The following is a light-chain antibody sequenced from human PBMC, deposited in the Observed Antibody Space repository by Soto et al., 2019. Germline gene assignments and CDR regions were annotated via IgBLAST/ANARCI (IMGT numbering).Light chain of an antibody. CDR1: QSVSSSY. CDR2: GAS. J-gene: IGKJ5*01. V-gene: IGKV3-20*01. Sequence: EIVLTQSPGTLSVSPGERATLSCRASQSVSSSYVAWYQQKPGQAPRLLIYGASSRATGIPDRFSGSGSGIDFTLTISRLEPEDFAVFYCQQYGSSPITSGQGTRLEIK. CDR3: QQYGSSPIT.